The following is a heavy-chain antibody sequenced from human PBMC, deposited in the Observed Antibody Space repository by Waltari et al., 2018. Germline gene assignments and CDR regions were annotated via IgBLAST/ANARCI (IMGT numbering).Heavy chain of an antibody. CDR3: ARELTPAHGPYYFDY. Sequence: QVQLVQSGAEVKKPGSSVKVSCKASGGTFSSYAISWVRQAPGQGLEWMVGIIPIFGTANYAQKFQGRVTITADESTSTAYMELSSLRSEDTAVYYCARELTPAHGPYYFDYWGQGTLVTVSS. J-gene: IGHJ4*02. D-gene: IGHD2-2*01. CDR1: GGTFSSYA. CDR2: IIPIFGTA. V-gene: IGHV1-69*12.